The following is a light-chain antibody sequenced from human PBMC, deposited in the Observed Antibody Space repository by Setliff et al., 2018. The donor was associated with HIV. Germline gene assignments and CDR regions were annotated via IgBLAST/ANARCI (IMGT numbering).Light chain of an antibody. CDR3: NTYISSTPNYV. CDR2: DVN. J-gene: IGLJ1*01. Sequence: SVLTQPPSASGSPGQSVTISCTGTSSDVGGYNYVSWYQQHPGKAPKLMIYDVNKRPSGVPDRFSGSKSGNTASLTVSGLQAEDEADYYCNTYISSTPNYVFGTGTKVTVL. CDR1: SSDVGGYNY. V-gene: IGLV2-8*01.